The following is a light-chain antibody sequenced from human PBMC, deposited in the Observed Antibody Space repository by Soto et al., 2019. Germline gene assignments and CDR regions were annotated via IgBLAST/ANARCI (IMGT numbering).Light chain of an antibody. CDR1: QTISSW. CDR2: KAS. V-gene: IGKV1-5*03. J-gene: IGKJ1*01. Sequence: DIQMTQSPSTLSGSVGDRVTITCRASQTISSWLAWYQQKPGKAPKLLIYKASRSESGVPSRFRGSGSGTDFTLTISNLQPEDFATYYCQQYNDYSRTFGQGTKVDIK. CDR3: QQYNDYSRT.